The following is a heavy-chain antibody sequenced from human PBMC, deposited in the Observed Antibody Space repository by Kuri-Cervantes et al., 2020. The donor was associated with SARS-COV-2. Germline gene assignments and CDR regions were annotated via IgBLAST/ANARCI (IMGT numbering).Heavy chain of an antibody. V-gene: IGHV3-48*02. Sequence: GESLKISCAASGFTFSAYNMNWVRQAPGMGLEWVSHIDASGKSRYYIDSVQGRFTISRDNARNSLYLQMNSLTEEDTAVYYCSTTWDHWGQGTLVTVSS. D-gene: IGHD1-14*01. CDR3: STTWDH. CDR1: GFTFSAYN. CDR2: IDASGKSR. J-gene: IGHJ4*02.